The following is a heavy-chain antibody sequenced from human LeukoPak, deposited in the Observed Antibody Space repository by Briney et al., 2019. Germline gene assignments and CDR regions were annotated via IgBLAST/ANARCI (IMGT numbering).Heavy chain of an antibody. V-gene: IGHV3-21*01. CDR3: ARDRDCSSTSCYGGRGEFDY. Sequence: GGSLRLSCAASGFIFTNYWMSWVRQAPGKGLEWVSSISSSSSYIYYADSVKGRFTISRDNAKNSLYLQMNSLRAEDTAVYYCARDRDCSSTSCYGGRGEFDYWGQGTLVTVSS. J-gene: IGHJ4*02. CDR1: GFIFTNYW. CDR2: ISSSSSYI. D-gene: IGHD2-2*01.